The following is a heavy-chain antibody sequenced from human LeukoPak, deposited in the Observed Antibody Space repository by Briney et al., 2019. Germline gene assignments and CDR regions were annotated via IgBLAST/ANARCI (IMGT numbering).Heavy chain of an antibody. CDR1: GFTVGNNY. CDR2: IFSHGET. Sequence: GFLRLSCAASGFTVGNNYMNWVRQAPGKGLEWVSLIFSHGETSYADSVKGRFTISRDNSKNTLYLQMNSLRAEDTAVYYCAKDPNYGFSMDVWGQGTTVTVSS. J-gene: IGHJ6*02. D-gene: IGHD3-10*01. CDR3: AKDPNYGFSMDV. V-gene: IGHV3-66*01.